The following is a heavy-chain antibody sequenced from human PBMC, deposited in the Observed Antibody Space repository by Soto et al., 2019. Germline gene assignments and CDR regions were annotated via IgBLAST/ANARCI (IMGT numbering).Heavy chain of an antibody. CDR2: IYHSGST. CDR3: ARRPWGVRWLFDP. V-gene: IGHV4-4*02. CDR1: SGSISSSNW. J-gene: IGHJ5*02. D-gene: IGHD3-10*01. Sequence: SETLSLTCGVSSGSISSSNWWSWVRQPPGKGLEWIGEIYHSGSTNYNPSLKSRVTISVDKSKNQFSLKLSSVTAADTAVYYCARRPWGVRWLFDPWGQGTLVTVSS.